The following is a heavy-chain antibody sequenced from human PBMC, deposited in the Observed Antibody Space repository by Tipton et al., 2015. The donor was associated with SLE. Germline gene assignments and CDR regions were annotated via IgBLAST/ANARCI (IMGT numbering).Heavy chain of an antibody. J-gene: IGHJ4*02. D-gene: IGHD3-3*01. CDR1: GYTFTTYG. CDR3: AWASAIFGVAPSFDY. V-gene: IGHV1-18*01. Sequence: QLVQSGAEVKKPGASVKVSCKASGYTFTTYGITWVRQAPGQGLEWMGWISAYNGNTNYAQELQGRVTMTTDTSTSTAYMELRSLRSDDTAVYYCAWASAIFGVAPSFDYWGQGTLVTVSS. CDR2: ISAYNGNT.